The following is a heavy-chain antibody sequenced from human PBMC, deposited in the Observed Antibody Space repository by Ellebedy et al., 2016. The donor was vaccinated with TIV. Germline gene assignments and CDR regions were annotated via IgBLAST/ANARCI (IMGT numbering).Heavy chain of an antibody. CDR1: GFSFRSYW. CDR3: ARDGAYGDYAPGQYGLDV. V-gene: IGHV3-7*01. D-gene: IGHD4-17*01. Sequence: GGSLRLSCAASGFSFRSYWMSWLRQAPGKGLEWVANINQVGSETYYVDSVKGRFTISRDNAKNSLYLEMNSVRAEDTAVYYCARDGAYGDYAPGQYGLDVWGQGTTVIVS. J-gene: IGHJ6*02. CDR2: INQVGSET.